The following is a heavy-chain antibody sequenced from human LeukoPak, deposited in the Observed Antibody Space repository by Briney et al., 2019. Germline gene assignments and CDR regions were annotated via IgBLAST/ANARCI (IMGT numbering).Heavy chain of an antibody. CDR3: AREAPIHGGGYYFDY. J-gene: IGHJ4*02. Sequence: PETLSHTCAVYGESFSGYSSSWIRDPPRKGLEWIGEINHSGSTTYNPYLKSRVTMSVDTSKNQFSLKLSSVTTADTAVYYCAREAPIHGGGYYFDYWGQGTLVTVSS. V-gene: IGHV4-34*01. D-gene: IGHD2-15*01. CDR1: GESFSGYS. CDR2: INHSGST.